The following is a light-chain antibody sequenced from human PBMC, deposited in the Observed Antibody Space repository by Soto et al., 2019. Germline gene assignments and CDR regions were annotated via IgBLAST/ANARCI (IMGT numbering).Light chain of an antibody. Sequence: EIMLKQSPATLSSIPGDRATLSCRASQYINTRLAWYQHRPGQAPRLLIYRTSIRAAGIPARFSASGTGTDFTLTISDVQPEDFAVYYCHQRQSWPRTFGQGGKVDIK. CDR2: RTS. J-gene: IGKJ1*01. CDR3: HQRQSWPRT. V-gene: IGKV3-11*01. CDR1: QYINTR.